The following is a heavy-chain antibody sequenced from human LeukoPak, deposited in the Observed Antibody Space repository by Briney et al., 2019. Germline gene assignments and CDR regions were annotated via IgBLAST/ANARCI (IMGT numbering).Heavy chain of an antibody. CDR2: IYHSGST. Sequence: SQTLSLTCAVSGGSISSGGYSWSWIRQPPGKGLEWTGYIYHSGSTYYNPSLKSRVTISVDRSKNQFSLKLSSVTAADTAVYYCARVFYDSTFDYWGQGTLVTVSS. V-gene: IGHV4-30-2*01. J-gene: IGHJ4*02. D-gene: IGHD5/OR15-5a*01. CDR3: ARVFYDSTFDY. CDR1: GGSISSGGYS.